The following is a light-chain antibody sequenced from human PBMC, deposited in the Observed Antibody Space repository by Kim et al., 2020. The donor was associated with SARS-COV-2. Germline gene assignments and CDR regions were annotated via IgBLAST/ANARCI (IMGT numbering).Light chain of an antibody. J-gene: IGKJ5*01. Sequence: ASVGDRVTITCRASQNMANYLNWYRQKPGNAPNLLIYAASSVQSGVPSRFSGNGSGTDFTLTISSLQPEDFATYYCQQSYSTPPTFGQGTRLEIK. CDR1: QNMANY. CDR2: AAS. CDR3: QQSYSTPPT. V-gene: IGKV1-39*01.